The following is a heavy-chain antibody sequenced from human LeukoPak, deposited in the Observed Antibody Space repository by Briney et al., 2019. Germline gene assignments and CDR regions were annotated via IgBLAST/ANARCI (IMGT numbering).Heavy chain of an antibody. J-gene: IGHJ5*02. CDR2: INEDGREK. D-gene: IGHD6-19*01. Sequence: GGSLRLSCAASGITFSSYWMNWVRQAPGKGLEWVANINEDGREKYYVDSVKGRFAISRDNAKNSLYLQMNSLRVEDTAVYYCASSPRYSSGPRHPTWGQGTLVTVSS. CDR1: GITFSSYW. V-gene: IGHV3-7*05. CDR3: ASSPRYSSGPRHPT.